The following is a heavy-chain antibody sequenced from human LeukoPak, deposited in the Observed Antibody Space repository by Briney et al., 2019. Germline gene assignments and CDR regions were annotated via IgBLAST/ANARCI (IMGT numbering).Heavy chain of an antibody. Sequence: PGGSLRLSCAVSGFTFSSFWMSWVRQAPGRGLEWVANIHPEGNEKYHVESVKGRFTISRDNAKNSLFLQMNGLRVEDTAVYYCARGDDFSGDHWGQGTLVTVSS. D-gene: IGHD1-1*01. CDR3: ARGDDFSGDH. J-gene: IGHJ4*02. CDR2: IHPEGNEK. V-gene: IGHV3-7*04. CDR1: GFTFSSFW.